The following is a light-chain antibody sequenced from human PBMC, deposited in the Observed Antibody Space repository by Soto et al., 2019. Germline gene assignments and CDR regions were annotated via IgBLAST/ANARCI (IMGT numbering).Light chain of an antibody. J-gene: IGLJ1*01. V-gene: IGLV1-40*01. Sequence: QSVLTQPPSVSGAPGQRVTISCTGTSSNIGAGYDVHWYQQLPGTAPKLFMYANNNRPSWVPDRFSGSKSGTSASLAITGLQAEDEADYYCQSYDSSLSCYVFGTGTKVTVL. CDR1: SSNIGAGYD. CDR3: QSYDSSLSCYV. CDR2: ANN.